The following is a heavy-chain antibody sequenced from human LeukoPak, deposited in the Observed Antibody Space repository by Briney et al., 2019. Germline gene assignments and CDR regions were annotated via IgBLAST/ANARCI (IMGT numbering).Heavy chain of an antibody. CDR2: ISSSSTYI. CDR3: ARIPNSANFPNWFDP. Sequence: GGSLRLSCAASGFTFSSYSMSWVRQAPGKGLEWVSSISSSSTYIYYADSVKVRFTISRDNAKNSLYLQMNSLRAEDTAVYYCARIPNSANFPNWFDPWGQGTLVTVSS. CDR1: GFTFSSYS. J-gene: IGHJ5*02. V-gene: IGHV3-21*01. D-gene: IGHD4/OR15-4a*01.